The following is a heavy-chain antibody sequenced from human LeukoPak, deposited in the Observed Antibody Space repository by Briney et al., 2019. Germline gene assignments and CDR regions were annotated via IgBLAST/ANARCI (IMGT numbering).Heavy chain of an antibody. CDR2: INPNSGGT. CDR1: GYTFTGYY. J-gene: IGHJ4*02. CDR3: ARPYYDSSGYYGGYNY. Sequence: ASVKVSCKASGYTFTGYYMHWVRQAPGQGLEWMGRINPNSGGTNYAQKFQGRVTMTRDTSISTAYMELSRLRSDDTAVYYCARPYYDSSGYYGGYNYWGQGTQVTVSS. V-gene: IGHV1-2*06. D-gene: IGHD3-22*01.